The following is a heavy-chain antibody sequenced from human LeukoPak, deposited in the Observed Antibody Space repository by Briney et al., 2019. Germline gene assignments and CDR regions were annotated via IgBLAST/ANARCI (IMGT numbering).Heavy chain of an antibody. Sequence: GGSLRLSCAASGFTFSNYTMSWVRQAPGKGLEWVSAISGSGDNTYYADSVKGRFTVSRDNSKNTLYLQMNSLRAEDTAVYYCAKVLSRQYGSGSYPFDYWGQGTLVTVSS. J-gene: IGHJ4*02. V-gene: IGHV3-23*01. D-gene: IGHD3-10*01. CDR2: ISGSGDNT. CDR1: GFTFSNYT. CDR3: AKVLSRQYGSGSYPFDY.